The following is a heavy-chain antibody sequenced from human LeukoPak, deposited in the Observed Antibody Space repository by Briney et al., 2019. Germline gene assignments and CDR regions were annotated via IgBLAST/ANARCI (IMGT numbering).Heavy chain of an antibody. CDR3: ARGAGFDY. Sequence: SETLSLTCAVYGGSFSGYYWSWIRQPPGKGLEWIGEINHSGSTNYNPSLKSRVTISVDTSKNQFSLKLSSVTAADAAVYYCARGAGFDYWGQGTLVTVSS. V-gene: IGHV4-34*01. CDR2: INHSGST. CDR1: GGSFSGYY. J-gene: IGHJ4*02.